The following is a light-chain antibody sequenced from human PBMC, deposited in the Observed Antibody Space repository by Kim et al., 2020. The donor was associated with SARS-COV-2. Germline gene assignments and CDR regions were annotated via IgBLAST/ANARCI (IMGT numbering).Light chain of an antibody. J-gene: IGLJ2*01. CDR1: KLGDKY. Sequence: SYELTQPPSVSVSPGQTASITCSGDKLGDKYACWYQQKPGQSPVLVIYQDRKRPSGIPERFSGSNSGNTATLTISGTQAMDEADYYCQAWDRSTVVFGGG. CDR2: QDR. V-gene: IGLV3-1*01. CDR3: QAWDRSTVV.